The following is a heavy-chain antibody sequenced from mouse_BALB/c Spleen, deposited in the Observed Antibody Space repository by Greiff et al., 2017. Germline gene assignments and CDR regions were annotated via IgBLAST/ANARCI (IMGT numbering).Heavy chain of an antibody. Sequence: DVMLVESGGGLVKPGGSLKLSCAASGFTFSSYAMSWVRQTPEKRLEWVASISSGGSTYYPDSVKGRFTISRDNARNILYLQMSSLRSEDTAMYYCARGHDYDYWGQGTTLTVSS. CDR2: ISSGGST. CDR3: ARGHDYDY. V-gene: IGHV5-6-5*01. CDR1: GFTFSSYA. D-gene: IGHD2-4*01. J-gene: IGHJ2*01.